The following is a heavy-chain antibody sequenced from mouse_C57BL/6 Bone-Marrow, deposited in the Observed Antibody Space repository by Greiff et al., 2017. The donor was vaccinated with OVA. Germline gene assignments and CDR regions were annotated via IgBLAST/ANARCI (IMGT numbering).Heavy chain of an antibody. D-gene: IGHD1-1*01. Sequence: EVMLVESGGGLVKPGGSLKLSCAASGFTFSDYGMHWVRQAPEKGLEWVAYISSGSSTIYYADTVKGRFTISRDNAKNTLFLQMTSLRSEDTAMYYCARGGYGRNYAMDYWGQGTSVTVSS. V-gene: IGHV5-17*01. CDR2: ISSGSSTI. CDR3: ARGGYGRNYAMDY. CDR1: GFTFSDYG. J-gene: IGHJ4*01.